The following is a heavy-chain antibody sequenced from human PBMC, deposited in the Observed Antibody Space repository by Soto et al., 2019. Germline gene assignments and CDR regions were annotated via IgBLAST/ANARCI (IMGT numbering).Heavy chain of an antibody. V-gene: IGHV3-23*01. CDR2: ISGSGDST. CDR1: GIIFRNYA. J-gene: IGHJ3*01. CDR3: ARGAGCSNGLCNEGPFDF. D-gene: IGHD2-8*01. Sequence: PGGSPRLSCATSGIIFRNYAMGWVRQAPGKGLEWVSAISGSGDSTYYADSVKGRFTISRDNSKNTLYLQMNSLRAEDTAVYYCARGAGCSNGLCNEGPFDFWGQGTMVTVSS.